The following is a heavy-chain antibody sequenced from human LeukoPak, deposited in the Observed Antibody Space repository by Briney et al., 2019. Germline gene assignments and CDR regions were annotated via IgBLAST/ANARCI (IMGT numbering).Heavy chain of an antibody. CDR3: ARDTYYYGSGTYYFNY. CDR1: GGSISSSRYY. D-gene: IGHD3-10*01. V-gene: IGHV4-39*07. CDR2: IYYSGST. J-gene: IGHJ4*02. Sequence: SETLSLTCTVSGGSISSSRYYWGWIRQPPGKGLGWIGSIYYSGSTYYNPSLKSRVTISVDTSKNQFSLKLSSVTAADTAVYYCARDTYYYGSGTYYFNYWGQGTLVTVSS.